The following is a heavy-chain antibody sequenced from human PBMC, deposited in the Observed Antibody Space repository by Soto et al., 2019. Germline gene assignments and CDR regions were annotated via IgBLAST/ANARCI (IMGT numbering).Heavy chain of an antibody. V-gene: IGHV3-30-3*01. Sequence: QVQLVESGGGVVQPGRSLRLSCAASGFTFSSYAMHWVRQAPGKGLEWVAVISYDGSNKYYADSVKGRFTISRDNSKNPLYLQMNSLRAEDTAVYYCARDISHFSGPDYWGQGTLVTVSS. J-gene: IGHJ4*02. CDR1: GFTFSSYA. CDR3: ARDISHFSGPDY. D-gene: IGHD6-19*01. CDR2: ISYDGSNK.